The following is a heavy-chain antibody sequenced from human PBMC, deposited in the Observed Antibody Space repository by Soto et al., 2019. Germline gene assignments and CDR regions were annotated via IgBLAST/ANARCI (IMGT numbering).Heavy chain of an antibody. CDR2: ISYDGSNK. J-gene: IGHJ6*02. V-gene: IGHV3-30-3*01. CDR3: ASPTSLRWGARYGMDV. CDR1: GFTFSSYA. D-gene: IGHD4-17*01. Sequence: GGSLRLSCAASGFTFSSYAMHWVRQAPGKGLEWVAVISYDGSNKYYADSVKGRFTISRDNSKNTLYLQMNSLRAEDTAVYYCASPTSLRWGARYGMDVWGQGTTVTVSS.